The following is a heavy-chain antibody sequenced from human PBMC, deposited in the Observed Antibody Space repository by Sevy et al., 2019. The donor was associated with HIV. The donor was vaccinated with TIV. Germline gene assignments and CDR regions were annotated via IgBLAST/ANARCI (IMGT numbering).Heavy chain of an antibody. CDR2: IREDGSEK. CDR3: ARDLEFYDYGDYGPAFNPDY. D-gene: IGHD4-17*01. V-gene: IGHV3-7*01. CDR1: GFIFSTYS. J-gene: IGHJ4*02. Sequence: GGSLRLSCTASGFIFSTYSMSWVRQTPGKGLEWVANIREDGSEKYYVDSVKGRFTISRDIAKNTLHLQMNSLRAEDTAVYYCARDLEFYDYGDYGPAFNPDYWGRGTLVTVSS.